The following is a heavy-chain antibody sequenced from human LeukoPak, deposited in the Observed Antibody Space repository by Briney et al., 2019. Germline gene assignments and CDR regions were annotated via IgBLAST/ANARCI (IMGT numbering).Heavy chain of an antibody. CDR1: GFTFSNSA. Sequence: PGGSLRLSCAASGFTFSNSAVSWVRQAPGERLEWVSSISDTGGRTYYADSVKGRFAISRDNSRNTVLLQMNSLRAGDTAIYYCAKGGQDYDFWRFDFWGQGIRVTVSS. D-gene: IGHD3-3*01. CDR3: AKGGQDYDFWRFDF. V-gene: IGHV3-23*01. J-gene: IGHJ5*01. CDR2: ISDTGGRT.